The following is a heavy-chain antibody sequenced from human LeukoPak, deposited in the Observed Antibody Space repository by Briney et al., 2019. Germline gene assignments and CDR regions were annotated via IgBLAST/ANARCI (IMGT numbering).Heavy chain of an antibody. D-gene: IGHD3-3*01. Sequence: GGSLRLSCGASGFTFSIYWMTWVRQAPGNGLEWVANIKQDGSEKYYVDSVKGRLTVSRDNAKNSLYLQMNSLRAEDTAVYYCARDSSTNFWSGYPDYWGQGTLVTVSS. CDR2: IKQDGSEK. J-gene: IGHJ4*02. CDR1: GFTFSIYW. CDR3: ARDSSTNFWSGYPDY. V-gene: IGHV3-7*01.